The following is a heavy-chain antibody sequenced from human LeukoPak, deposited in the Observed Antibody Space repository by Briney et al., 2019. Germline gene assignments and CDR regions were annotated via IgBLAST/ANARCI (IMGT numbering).Heavy chain of an antibody. Sequence: PGGSLRLSCAASGFTISSYWMHWVRQAPGRGLVWVSRINSDGSSISYADSVKGRFTISRDNAKNTLYLQMNSLRAEDTAVYYCAIVFYISPYDDSSVYYAGWGQGTLVTVSS. CDR3: AIVFYISPYDDSSVYYAG. J-gene: IGHJ4*02. D-gene: IGHD3-22*01. V-gene: IGHV3-74*01. CDR2: INSDGSSI. CDR1: GFTISSYW.